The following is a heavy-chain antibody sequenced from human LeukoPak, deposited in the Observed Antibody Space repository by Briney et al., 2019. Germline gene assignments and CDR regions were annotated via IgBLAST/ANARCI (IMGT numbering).Heavy chain of an antibody. D-gene: IGHD6-19*01. CDR2: IYHSGST. J-gene: IGHJ4*02. CDR1: GGSISSSSYY. V-gene: IGHV4-39*07. CDR3: ARSPSRSGWWDSDY. Sequence: SETLSLTCTVSGGSISSSSYYWGWIRQPPGKGLEWIGSIYHSGSTYYNPSLKSRVTISVDTSKNQFSLKLSSVTATDTAVYYCARSPSRSGWWDSDYWGQGTLVTVSS.